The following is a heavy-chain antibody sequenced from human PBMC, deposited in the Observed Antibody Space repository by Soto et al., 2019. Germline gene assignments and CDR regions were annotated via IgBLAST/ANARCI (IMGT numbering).Heavy chain of an antibody. D-gene: IGHD3-10*01. CDR3: AASLYGSGLSFDY. V-gene: IGHV3-48*02. Sequence: GGSLRLSCAASGFTFSSYSMNWVRQAPGKGLEWISYISSSSSSKYYTDSVKGRFTISRDNAKNSLYLQMNSLRDEDTAVYYCAASLYGSGLSFDYWGQGTLVTVSS. CDR2: ISSSSSSK. J-gene: IGHJ4*02. CDR1: GFTFSSYS.